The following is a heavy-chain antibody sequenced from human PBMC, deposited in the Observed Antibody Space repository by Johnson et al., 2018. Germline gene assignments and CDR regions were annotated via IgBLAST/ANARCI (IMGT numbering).Heavy chain of an antibody. V-gene: IGHV3-33*01. CDR3: ARDGGYYYDSSGYYLAEYFQH. J-gene: IGHJ1*01. CDR2: IWYDGSNK. CDR1: GFTFSSYG. Sequence: QVQLVQAGGGVVQPRMSLRLSCAASGFTFSSYGMHWVRQAPGKGLEWVAVIWYDGSNKYYADSVKGRFTISRDNSKNTLYLQMNSLRAEDTAVYYCARDGGYYYDSSGYYLAEYFQHWGQGTLVTVSS. D-gene: IGHD3-22*01.